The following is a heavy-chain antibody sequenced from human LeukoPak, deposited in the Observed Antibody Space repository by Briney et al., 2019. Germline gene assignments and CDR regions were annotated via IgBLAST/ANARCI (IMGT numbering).Heavy chain of an antibody. CDR3: ARAGEYSYGSPFAFDI. J-gene: IGHJ3*02. V-gene: IGHV1-2*06. CDR1: GYTLTELS. D-gene: IGHD5-18*01. CDR2: INPNSGGT. Sequence: ASVKVSCKVSGYTLTELSMHWVRQAPGQGLEWMGRINPNSGGTNYAQKFQGRVTMTRGTSISTAYMELSRLRSDDTAVYYCARAGEYSYGSPFAFDIWGQGTMVTVSS.